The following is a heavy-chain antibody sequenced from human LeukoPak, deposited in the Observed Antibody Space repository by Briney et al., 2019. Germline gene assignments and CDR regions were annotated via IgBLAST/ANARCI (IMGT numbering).Heavy chain of an antibody. J-gene: IGHJ4*02. D-gene: IGHD1-26*01. CDR3: AKDLSSYYDSY. Sequence: GGSLRLSCAASVFTFSSYAMSWVRQAPGKGLEWVSAISGSGGSTYHADSVKGRFTISRDNSKNTLYLQMNNLRAEDTAVYYCAKDLSSYYDSYWGQGTLVTVSS. CDR2: ISGSGGST. V-gene: IGHV3-23*01. CDR1: VFTFSSYA.